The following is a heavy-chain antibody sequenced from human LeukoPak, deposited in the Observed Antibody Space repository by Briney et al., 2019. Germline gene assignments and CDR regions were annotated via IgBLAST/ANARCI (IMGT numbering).Heavy chain of an antibody. V-gene: IGHV3-74*01. CDR1: GNYW. CDR3: ARDPRYYDFWSGYQSYDY. Sequence: PGGSLRLSCAASGNYWMHWVRQAPGKGLVWVSRINSDGSSTSYADSVKGRFTISRDNAKNTLYLQMNSLRAEDTAVYYCARDPRYYDFWSGYQSYDYWGQGILVTVSS. D-gene: IGHD3-3*01. J-gene: IGHJ4*02. CDR2: INSDGSST.